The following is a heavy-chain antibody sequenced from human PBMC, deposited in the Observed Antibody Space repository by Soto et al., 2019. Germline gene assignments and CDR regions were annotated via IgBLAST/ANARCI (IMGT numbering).Heavy chain of an antibody. CDR3: AKDRVNNNYYYYGMDV. Sequence: GSLRLSCAASGFTFSSYAMSWVRQAPGKGLEWVSAISGSGGSTYYADSVKGRFTISRDNSKNTLYLQMNSLRAEDTAVYYCAKDRVNNNYYYYGMDVWGQGTTVTVSS. V-gene: IGHV3-23*01. CDR1: GFTFSSYA. J-gene: IGHJ6*02. D-gene: IGHD1-1*01. CDR2: ISGSGGST.